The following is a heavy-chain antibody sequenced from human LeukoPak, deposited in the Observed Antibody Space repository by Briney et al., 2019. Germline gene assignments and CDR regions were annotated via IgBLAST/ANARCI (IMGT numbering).Heavy chain of an antibody. V-gene: IGHV3-15*01. CDR1: GVTFSNAW. CDR3: TTCYSGSFYFHY. CDR2: IKSKTDGETT. J-gene: IGHJ4*02. Sequence: PGGSLRLSCAASGVTFSNAWMSWVRQAPGKGLEWVGRIKSKTDGETTDYAAPVKGRFIISRDDSKNTLYLQMNSLKTEDTAVYYCTTCYSGSFYFHYWGQGTLVTVSS. D-gene: IGHD1-26*01.